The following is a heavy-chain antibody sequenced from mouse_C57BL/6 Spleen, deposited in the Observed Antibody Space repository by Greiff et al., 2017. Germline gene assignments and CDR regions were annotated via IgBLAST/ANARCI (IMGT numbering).Heavy chain of an antibody. V-gene: IGHV10-1*01. CDR3: VGILGAY. CDR1: GFSFNTYA. Sequence: EVKLMESGGGLVQPKGSLKLSCAASGFSFNTYAMNWVRQAPGKGLEWVARIRSKSNNYATYYADSVKDRFTISRDDSESMLYLQMNNLKTEDTAMYYCVGILGAYWGQGTLVTVSA. CDR2: IRSKSNNYAT. J-gene: IGHJ3*01.